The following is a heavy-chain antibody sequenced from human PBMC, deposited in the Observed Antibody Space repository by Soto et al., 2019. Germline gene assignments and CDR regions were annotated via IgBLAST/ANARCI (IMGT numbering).Heavy chain of an antibody. CDR3: ARANWFFDY. J-gene: IGHJ4*02. Sequence: SETLSLTCTVSGGSINNHYWSWIRQPPGQGLEWIGYIYYSGSTNYNPSLKSRVTMSVDTSKNQFSLKLSSLTAADTAIYYCARANWFFDYWGQGTLVPVSS. D-gene: IGHD7-27*01. CDR1: GGSINNHY. CDR2: IYYSGST. V-gene: IGHV4-59*11.